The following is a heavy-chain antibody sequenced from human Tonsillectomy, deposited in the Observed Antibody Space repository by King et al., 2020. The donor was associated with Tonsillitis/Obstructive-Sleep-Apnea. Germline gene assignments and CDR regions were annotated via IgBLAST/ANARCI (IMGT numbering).Heavy chain of an antibody. V-gene: IGHV1-2*02. J-gene: IGHJ3*02. CDR3: ASPLELGIGAFDI. CDR1: GYTFIDYY. D-gene: IGHD7-27*01. CDR2: INPNSGGT. Sequence: HGQLVQSGAEVKKPGASVKVSCKASGYTFIDYYLHWVRQAPGQGLEWMGWINPNSGGTKYSQKFQGRVTVTRDTSITTAYMELSRLRSDDTAVYYCASPLELGIGAFDIWGQGTMVTVSS.